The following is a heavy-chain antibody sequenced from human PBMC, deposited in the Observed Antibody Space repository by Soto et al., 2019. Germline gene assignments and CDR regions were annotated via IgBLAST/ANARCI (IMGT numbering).Heavy chain of an antibody. CDR2: ISYTGST. CDR1: GGSIRSGGYY. J-gene: IGHJ5*02. D-gene: IGHD6-19*01. CDR3: AREMAGGNWCDP. Sequence: QVQLQEAGPGLVKPSQTLSLTCTVSGGSIRSGGYYWSWIRQHPGKGLEWVGYISYTGSTYYNPSLKSRITISVDTSTNQFSLKLSSVTAADTALYDCAREMAGGNWCDPWGQGTLVTVSS. V-gene: IGHV4-31*03.